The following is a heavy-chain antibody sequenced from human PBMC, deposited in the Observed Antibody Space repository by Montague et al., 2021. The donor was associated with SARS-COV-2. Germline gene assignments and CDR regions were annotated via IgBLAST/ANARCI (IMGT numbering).Heavy chain of an antibody. J-gene: IGHJ6*02. CDR2: IYYSGST. V-gene: IGHV4-39*07. CDR3: ARDQGYNWNYYYYYGMDV. D-gene: IGHD1-20*01. CDR1: GGSISSSSYD. Sequence: SETLSLTCTVSGGSISSSSYDWIWIRQPPGKVLEGIGSIYYSGSTYYNPSLKSRVTISVDTSKNQFSLKLSSVTAADTAVYYCARDQGYNWNYYYYYGMDVWGQGTTVTVSS.